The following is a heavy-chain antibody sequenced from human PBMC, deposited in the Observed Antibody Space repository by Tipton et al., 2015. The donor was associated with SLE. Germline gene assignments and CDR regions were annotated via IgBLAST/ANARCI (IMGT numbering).Heavy chain of an antibody. CDR3: AKDIGNSGYLFDY. V-gene: IGHV3-9*01. CDR1: GFIFSSYE. D-gene: IGHD5-12*01. CDR2: INWNSDNR. Sequence: SLRLSCAASGFIFSSYEMHWVRQAPGRGLEWVSGINWNSDNRGYADSVKGRFTISRDNAKNSLYLQINSLRPEDTALYYCAKDIGNSGYLFDYWGQGALVTVSS. J-gene: IGHJ4*02.